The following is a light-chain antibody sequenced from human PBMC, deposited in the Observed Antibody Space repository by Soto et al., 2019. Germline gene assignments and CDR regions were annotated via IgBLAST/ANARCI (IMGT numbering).Light chain of an antibody. V-gene: IGKV3-11*01. J-gene: IGKJ5*01. Sequence: EIVLTQSPATLSLSPWERATLSCKASQSVSSYLAWYQQKPGQAPRLLIHDASNRATGIPARFSGSGSGTDFTLIISSLEPEDFAVYYCQQRSNWPPITFGQGTRLEIK. CDR3: QQRSNWPPIT. CDR2: DAS. CDR1: QSVSSY.